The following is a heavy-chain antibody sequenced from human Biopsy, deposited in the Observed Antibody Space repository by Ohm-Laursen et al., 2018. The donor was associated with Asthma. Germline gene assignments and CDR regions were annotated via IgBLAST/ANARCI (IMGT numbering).Heavy chain of an antibody. V-gene: IGHV3-53*01. D-gene: IGHD3-22*01. CDR1: GFTVSSNG. CDR3: ARGDSSNWSHYYFDY. CDR2: IYSGGTS. Sequence: SLRLSCVASGFTVSSNGMSWVRQAPGKGLEWVSVIYSGGTSHTADSVRGRFTISRDYSKNTLYLQMHSLRAEDTAVYYCARGDSSNWSHYYFDYWGQGTLVTVSS. J-gene: IGHJ4*02.